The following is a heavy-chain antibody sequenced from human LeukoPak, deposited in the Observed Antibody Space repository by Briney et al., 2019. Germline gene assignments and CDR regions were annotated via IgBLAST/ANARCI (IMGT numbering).Heavy chain of an antibody. V-gene: IGHV4-59*12. D-gene: IGHD4-11*01. CDR1: GGSISNYY. Sequence: PSETLSLTCTVSGGSISNYYWSWIRQPPGKGLEWIGYIYYSGSTDYNPSLKSRVTISVDTSKNQFSLKLSSVTAADTAVYYCARASNDYYYGMDVWGQGTTVTVSS. CDR3: ARASNDYYYGMDV. J-gene: IGHJ6*02. CDR2: IYYSGST.